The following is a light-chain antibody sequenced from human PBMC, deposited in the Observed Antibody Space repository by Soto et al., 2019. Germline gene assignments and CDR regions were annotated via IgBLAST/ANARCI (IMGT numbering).Light chain of an antibody. CDR1: QSVSSTY. V-gene: IGKV3-20*01. J-gene: IGKJ5*01. CDR2: GAS. CDR3: QQYGGPPPIT. Sequence: EIVLTQSPGTLSLSPGERATLSCRASQSVSSTYLAWYQQKPGQAPRLLISGASSRATGIPDRFSGSGSGTDFTLAISRLEPQDFPVYYCQQYGGPPPITFGQGTRLDI.